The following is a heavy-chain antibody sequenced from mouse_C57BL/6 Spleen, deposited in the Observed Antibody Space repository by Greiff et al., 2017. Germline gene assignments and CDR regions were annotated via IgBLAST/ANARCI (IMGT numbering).Heavy chain of an antibody. V-gene: IGHV1-50*01. CDR1: GYTFTSYW. D-gene: IGHD1-1*01. CDR3: ARSAVVDTGDY. J-gene: IGHJ2*01. Sequence: QVQLQQPGAELVKPGASVKLSCKASGYTFTSYWMQWVKQRPGQGLEWIGEIDPSDSYTNYNQKFKGKATLTVDTSSSTAYMQLSSLTSEDSAVCYCARSAVVDTGDYWGQGTTLTVSS. CDR2: IDPSDSYT.